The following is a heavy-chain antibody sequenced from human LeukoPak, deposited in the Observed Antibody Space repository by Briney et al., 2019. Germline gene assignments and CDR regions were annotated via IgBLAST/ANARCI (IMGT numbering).Heavy chain of an antibody. CDR1: GFTFSSYS. V-gene: IGHV3-21*01. CDR3: ARDQAIVGYAFDI. J-gene: IGHJ3*02. Sequence: GGSLRLSCAASGFTFSSYSMNWVRQAPGKGLEWVSSISSSSSYIYYADSVKGRFTISRDNAKNSLYLQMNSLRAEDTAVYYCARDQAIVGYAFDIWGQGTMVTVSS. D-gene: IGHD2-21*01. CDR2: ISSSSSYI.